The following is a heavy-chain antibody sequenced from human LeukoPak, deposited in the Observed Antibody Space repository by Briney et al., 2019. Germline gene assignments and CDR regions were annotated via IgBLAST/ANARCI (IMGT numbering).Heavy chain of an antibody. D-gene: IGHD6-19*01. CDR2: ISGSSGII. Sequence: GGSLRLSCEGSAFIFSGHWMNWVRQAPGKGLEWVSYISGSSGIIDYADSVRGRFTISRDNAKNSLYLQMNSLRAEDTAVYYCAKDPYSSGRIDYWGQGTLVTVSS. V-gene: IGHV3-48*04. CDR3: AKDPYSSGRIDY. J-gene: IGHJ4*02. CDR1: AFIFSGHW.